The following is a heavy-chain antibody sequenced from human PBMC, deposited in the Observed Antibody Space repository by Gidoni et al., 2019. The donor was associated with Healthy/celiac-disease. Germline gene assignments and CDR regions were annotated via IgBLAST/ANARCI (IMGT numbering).Heavy chain of an antibody. D-gene: IGHD1-26*01. CDR2: ISYDGSNK. V-gene: IGHV3-30*01. CDR1: GFTFSSYA. J-gene: IGHJ6*02. CDR3: ARDRVVGATTDYYGMDV. Sequence: QVQLVESGGGVVQPGRSLRLSCAASGFTFSSYAMHWVRQAPGKGLEWVAVISYDGSNKYYADSVKGRFTISRDNSKNTLYLQMNSLRAEDTAVYYCARDRVVGATTDYYGMDVWGQGTTVTVSS.